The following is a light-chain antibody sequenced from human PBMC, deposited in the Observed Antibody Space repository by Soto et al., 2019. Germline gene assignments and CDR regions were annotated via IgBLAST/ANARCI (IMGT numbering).Light chain of an antibody. J-gene: IGKJ3*01. Sequence: EIVMTQSPATLSVSPGERATLSCRASQSISSNLAWYPQKPGQAPRLLIYGASTRATGIPARFSGSGSGTDFTLTISSLLSEDFAVYYCQQYNNWPPDTFGPGTKVDIK. CDR3: QQYNNWPPDT. CDR2: GAS. V-gene: IGKV3-15*01. CDR1: QSISSN.